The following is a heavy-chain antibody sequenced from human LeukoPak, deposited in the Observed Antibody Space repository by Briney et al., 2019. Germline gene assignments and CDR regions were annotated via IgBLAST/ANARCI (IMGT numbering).Heavy chain of an antibody. J-gene: IGHJ4*02. D-gene: IGHD3-3*02. CDR1: GFTVSSHY. CDR2: IYSSGST. CDR3: ARDSSSFPIYFDY. Sequence: GGSLRLSCAASGFTVSSHYMSWVRQAPGKGLEWVSLIYSSGSTFYADSVRGRFTISRDNSKNTLYLQMNSLRPEDTAVYFCARDSSSFPIYFDYWGQGTLVTVSS. V-gene: IGHV3-53*01.